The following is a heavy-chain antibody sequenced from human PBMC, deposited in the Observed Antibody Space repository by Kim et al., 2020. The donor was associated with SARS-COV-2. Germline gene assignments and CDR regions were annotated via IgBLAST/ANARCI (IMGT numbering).Heavy chain of an antibody. J-gene: IGHJ4*02. Sequence: GGSLRLSCAASGFTFSNYAMTWVRQAPGKGLEWVSTVGTSGGTYYTDSVKGRFTISRDISKNMLYLQMNSLRAEDTAVYYCARDLIRGTYLFDYWGQGTLVTVSS. CDR3: ARDLIRGTYLFDY. V-gene: IGHV3-23*01. D-gene: IGHD3-16*01. CDR1: GFTFSNYA. CDR2: VGTSGGT.